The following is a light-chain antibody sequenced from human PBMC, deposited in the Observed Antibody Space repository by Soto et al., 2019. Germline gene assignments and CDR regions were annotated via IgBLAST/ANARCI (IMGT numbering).Light chain of an antibody. Sequence: EMVMTQSPATLSVSPGERATLSCRASQSVGTNLAWYQQKPGQAPRLLIFGPSTRATGIPARFSGSGSGTEFTLTISILQSEDFAIYYCQQYNNWPPTWTFGQGTKVDIK. CDR3: QQYNNWPPTWT. J-gene: IGKJ1*01. CDR1: QSVGTN. V-gene: IGKV3-15*01. CDR2: GPS.